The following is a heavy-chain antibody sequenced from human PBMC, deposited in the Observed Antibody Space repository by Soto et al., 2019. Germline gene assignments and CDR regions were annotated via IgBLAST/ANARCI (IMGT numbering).Heavy chain of an antibody. CDR2: IYSGGST. CDR3: ARDGLHCSGGRCYGVPMDV. J-gene: IGHJ6*03. D-gene: IGHD2-15*01. Sequence: EVQLVESGGGLVQPGGSLRLSCAASGFTVSSKYMSWVRQSPGGGLVCVSVIYSGGSTSYADSGKGRFTISRDNSKNTLYLQMNRLRDADTAVYYCARDGLHCSGGRCYGVPMDVLGKGTTVTVSS. V-gene: IGHV3-66*01. CDR1: GFTVSSKY.